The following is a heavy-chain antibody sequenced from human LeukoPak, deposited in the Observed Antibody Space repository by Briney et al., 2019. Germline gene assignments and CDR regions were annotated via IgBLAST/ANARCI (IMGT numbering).Heavy chain of an antibody. CDR2: IYHSGST. CDR1: GGSISSGGYS. V-gene: IGHV4-30-2*01. CDR3: AREESSYFDY. Sequence: KPSQTLSLTCAVSGGSISSGGYSWSCIRQPPGKGLEWIGYIYHSGSTYYNPSLKSRVTISVDRSKNQFSLKLSSVTAADTAVYYCAREESSYFDYRGQGTLVTVSS. J-gene: IGHJ4*02. D-gene: IGHD3-10*01.